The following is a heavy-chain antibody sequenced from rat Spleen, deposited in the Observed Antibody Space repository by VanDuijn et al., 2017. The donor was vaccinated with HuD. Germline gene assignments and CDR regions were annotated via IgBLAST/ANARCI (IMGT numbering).Heavy chain of an antibody. D-gene: IGHD1-2*01. V-gene: IGHV5S13*01. CDR3: ARDYSNYFPYWYFDF. J-gene: IGHJ1*01. Sequence: EVQLVESGGGLVQPGRSLKLSCEASVFTFSNYDMAWVRQAPTKGLAWIASISTGGDNTYYRDSVKGRFTISRDNAKITQYLQMDSLRSEDTATYYCARDYSNYFPYWYFDFWGPGTMVTVSS. CDR1: VFTFSNYD. CDR2: ISTGGDNT.